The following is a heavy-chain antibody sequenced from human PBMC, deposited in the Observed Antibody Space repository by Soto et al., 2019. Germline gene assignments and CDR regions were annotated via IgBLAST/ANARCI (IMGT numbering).Heavy chain of an antibody. Sequence: SETLSLTGAVSGYSISSGSYWGWIRPPPGKGPEWIASIYHGGTTFYNPSLKSRVTVSVDKSNNQFSLKTDDTALYYCATGTVGAMDYWGQGTLVTVSS. CDR3: GAMDY. CDR1: GYSISSGSY. J-gene: IGHJ4*02. D-gene: IGHD1-26*01. V-gene: IGHV4-38-2*01. CDR2: IYHGGTT.